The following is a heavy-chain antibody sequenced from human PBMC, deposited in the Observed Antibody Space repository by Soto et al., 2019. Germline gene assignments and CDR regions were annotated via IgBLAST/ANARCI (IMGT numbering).Heavy chain of an antibody. J-gene: IGHJ4*02. Sequence: SETLSLTCTVSGDSIRSSTYYWGWIRQPPGKGLEWIGSINYSGNTYYNLSLKSRVTISVDTSRNQWSLKLTFVTAADTAVYYCARLYEGKRPPDYWGQGTRVTVSS. D-gene: IGHD2-8*01. CDR2: INYSGNT. CDR1: GDSIRSSTYY. CDR3: ARLYEGKRPPDY. V-gene: IGHV4-39*01.